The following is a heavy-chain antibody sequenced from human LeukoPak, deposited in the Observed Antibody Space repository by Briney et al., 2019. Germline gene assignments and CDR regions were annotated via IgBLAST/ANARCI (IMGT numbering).Heavy chain of an antibody. Sequence: LETLSLTCTVSGGSISSYYWSWIRQPPGKGLEWIGYIYYSGSTNYNPSLKSRVTISVDTSKNQFSLKLSSVTAADTAVYYCARHLGGYSGYDYPFDYWGQGTLVTVSS. V-gene: IGHV4-59*08. CDR3: ARHLGGYSGYDYPFDY. D-gene: IGHD5-12*01. CDR2: IYYSGST. J-gene: IGHJ4*02. CDR1: GGSISSYY.